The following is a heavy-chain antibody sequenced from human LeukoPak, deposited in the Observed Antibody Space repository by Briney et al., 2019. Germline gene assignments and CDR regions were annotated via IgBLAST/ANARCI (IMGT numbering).Heavy chain of an antibody. CDR3: TSRQSSGYYVYYYYMDV. V-gene: IGHV3-15*04. CDR1: GFSFSDAW. J-gene: IGHJ6*03. CDR2: IESKTDGGTT. Sequence: GGSLRLSCAASGFSFSDAWMSWVRQIPGKGLEWVGRIESKTDGGTTDYAAPVRGRFTISRDDSKNTLYLQMNSLKTEDTAVYYCTSRQSSGYYVYYYYMDVWGKGTTVTVSS. D-gene: IGHD3-22*01.